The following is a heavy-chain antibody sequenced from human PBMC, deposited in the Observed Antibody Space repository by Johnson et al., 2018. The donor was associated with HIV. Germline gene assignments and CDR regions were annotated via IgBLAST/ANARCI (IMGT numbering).Heavy chain of an antibody. D-gene: IGHD3-10*01. CDR1: GFTFSTYG. CDR3: VKVQDEWFRALGAFDI. Sequence: QMQLVESGGGVVQPGGSLRLSCAASGFTFSTYGMHWVRQAPGKGLEWVAVISYDGSNKYYADSVKGRFTISRDNSKNTLYLQMNSLRAEDTAVYYCVKVQDEWFRALGAFDIWGQGTMVTVSS. V-gene: IGHV3-30*19. CDR2: ISYDGSNK. J-gene: IGHJ3*02.